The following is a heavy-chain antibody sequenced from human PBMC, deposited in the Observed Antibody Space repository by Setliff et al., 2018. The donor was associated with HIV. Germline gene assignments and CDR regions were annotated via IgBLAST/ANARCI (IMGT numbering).Heavy chain of an antibody. D-gene: IGHD1-1*01. J-gene: IGHJ4*02. CDR2: IHHSGST. Sequence: NPSETLSLTCTVSGDFRNIQWWTWMRQSPGLGLQWIGSIHHSGSTYYDPSLKNRVTLSVDTSNNQVSLTLTSVTAADTAVYYCAKQPGGHSFFDLWGQGILVTVS. V-gene: IGHV4-59*11. CDR3: AKQPGGHSFFDL. CDR1: GDFRNIQW.